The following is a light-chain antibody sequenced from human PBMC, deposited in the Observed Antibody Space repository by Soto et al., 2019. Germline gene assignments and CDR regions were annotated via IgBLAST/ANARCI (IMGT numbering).Light chain of an antibody. Sequence: DIQMTQSPSSLSASVGDRVTITCRASQNIATFLNWYHHKPGKAPKLLIYATSRLQSGVPSRFSGSGSGTDFTLTSTRLQPEDFGTYYCQQSYGNPGFAPGTKVDIK. CDR2: ATS. V-gene: IGKV1-39*01. J-gene: IGKJ3*01. CDR3: QQSYGNPG. CDR1: QNIATF.